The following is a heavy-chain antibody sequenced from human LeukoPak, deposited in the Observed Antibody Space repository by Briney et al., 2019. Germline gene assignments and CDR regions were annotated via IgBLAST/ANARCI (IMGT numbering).Heavy chain of an antibody. D-gene: IGHD2-15*01. CDR2: IIPIFGTA. Sequence: SVKVSCKASGGTFSSYAISWVRQAPGQELEWMGGIIPIFGTANYAQKFQGRVTITADKSTSTAYMELSSLRSEDTAVYYCARVPVGYCSGGSCFTSYYFVYWGQGTLVTVSS. V-gene: IGHV1-69*06. CDR3: ARVPVGYCSGGSCFTSYYFVY. CDR1: GGTFSSYA. J-gene: IGHJ4*02.